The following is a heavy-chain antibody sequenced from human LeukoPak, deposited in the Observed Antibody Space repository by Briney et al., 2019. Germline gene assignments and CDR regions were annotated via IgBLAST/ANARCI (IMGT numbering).Heavy chain of an antibody. CDR2: IIPIFGTA. D-gene: IGHD5-24*01. V-gene: IGHV1-69*13. Sequence: ASVSVSCKASGGTFSSDAISWGRQAPGQGGEGMGGIIPIFGTANYAQKFQGRVTITADESTSTAYMELSSLRSEDTAVYYCAREVEMATSYFDYWGQGTLVTVSS. J-gene: IGHJ4*02. CDR3: AREVEMATSYFDY. CDR1: GGTFSSDA.